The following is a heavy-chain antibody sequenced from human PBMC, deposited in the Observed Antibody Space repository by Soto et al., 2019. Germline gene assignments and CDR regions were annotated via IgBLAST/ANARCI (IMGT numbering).Heavy chain of an antibody. CDR2: INPSGGST. V-gene: IGHV1-46*01. Sequence: GASVKVSCKASGYTFTSYDMHWVRQAPGQGLEWMGIINPSGGSTSYAQKFQGRVTMTRDTSTSTVYMELSSLRSEDTAVYYCARVGQWLVQPYYFDYWGQGTLVTVSS. CDR1: GYTFTSYD. D-gene: IGHD6-19*01. CDR3: ARVGQWLVQPYYFDY. J-gene: IGHJ4*02.